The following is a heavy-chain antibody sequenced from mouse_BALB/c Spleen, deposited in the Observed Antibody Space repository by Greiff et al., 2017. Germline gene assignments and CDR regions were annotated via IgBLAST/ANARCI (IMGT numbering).Heavy chain of an antibody. CDR2: FYPGSGSI. CDR1: GYTFTEYI. V-gene: IGHV1-62-2*01. D-gene: IGHD4-1*01. Sequence: VKLMESGAELVKPGASVKLSCKASGYTFTEYIIHWVKQRSGQGLEWIGWFYPGSGSIKYNEKFKDKATLTADKSSSTVYMELSRLTSEDSAVYFCARHEDGGNWEGYAMDYWGQGTSVTVSS. J-gene: IGHJ4*01. CDR3: ARHEDGGNWEGYAMDY.